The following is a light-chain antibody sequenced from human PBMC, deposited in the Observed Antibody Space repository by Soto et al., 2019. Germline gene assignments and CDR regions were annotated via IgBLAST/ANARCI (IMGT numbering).Light chain of an antibody. Sequence: QSALTQPASVSGSPGQSITISCTGTSSDVGGYNYVSWYQHHPGKAPKLIIYDVTNRPSGVSNPFSRSKSGNTASLTISGLQPEDEADYYCSSYTTSNTRQIVFGTGTKVTVL. J-gene: IGLJ1*01. V-gene: IGLV2-14*03. CDR2: DVT. CDR1: SSDVGGYNY. CDR3: SSYTTSNTRQIV.